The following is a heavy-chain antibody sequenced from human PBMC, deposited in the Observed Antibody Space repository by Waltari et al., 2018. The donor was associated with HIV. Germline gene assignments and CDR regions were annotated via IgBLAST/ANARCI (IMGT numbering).Heavy chain of an antibody. D-gene: IGHD2-21*01. V-gene: IGHV6-1*01. CDR3: ASSPGDGYFYYGMDV. CDR2: THYRSKWNY. CDR1: GDSISNNRAT. Sequence: QVQLQQSGPGLVKPSQTLSLTCAISGDSISNNRATWNWIRQSPSRGLEWLGRTHYRSKWNYDYAVSGKGRIAIEADTSKNQFSLHLNSVTPEDTGVYYCASSPGDGYFYYGMDVWGQGTTVTVSS. J-gene: IGHJ6*02.